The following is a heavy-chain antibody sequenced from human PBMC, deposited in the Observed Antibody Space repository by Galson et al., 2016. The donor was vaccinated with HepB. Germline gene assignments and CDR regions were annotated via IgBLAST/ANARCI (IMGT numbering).Heavy chain of an antibody. CDR3: AKHKGRNWFDP. J-gene: IGHJ5*02. V-gene: IGHV4-39*01. D-gene: IGHD2/OR15-2a*01. CDR2: MFSSGNT. CDR1: GDSITTSRNY. Sequence: SETLSLTCSASGDSITTSRNYWGWVRLSPGEGLEWIGSMFSSGNTYSNPTLKNRVTMSADTSRNQFSLRLASVTTADSALYYCAKHKGRNWFDPWGRGTLVIVSS.